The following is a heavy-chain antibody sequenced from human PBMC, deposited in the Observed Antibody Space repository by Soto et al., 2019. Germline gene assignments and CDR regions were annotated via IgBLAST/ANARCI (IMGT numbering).Heavy chain of an antibody. CDR3: ARVSSYRPFDY. Sequence: GGSLRLSCAASGFTVSNTGMHWVRQAPGKGLEWVAVIWYDGNTKYYADSVKGRFTISRDNSMNTLYLQMNSLRAEDTAVYYCARVSSYRPFDYWGQGTLVTVSS. D-gene: IGHD3-16*02. CDR1: GFTVSNTG. CDR2: IWYDGNTK. V-gene: IGHV3-33*01. J-gene: IGHJ4*02.